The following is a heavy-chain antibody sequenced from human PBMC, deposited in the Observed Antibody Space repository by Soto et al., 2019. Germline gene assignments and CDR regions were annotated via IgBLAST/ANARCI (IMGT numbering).Heavy chain of an antibody. D-gene: IGHD3-22*01. V-gene: IGHV3-30*18. CDR2: ISDDGSKK. CDR1: GFRFSSYG. Sequence: GGSLRLSCAASGFRFSSYGMHWVRQAPGKGLEWVAVISDDGSKKNFGDFVKGRFTISRDNSKNTLDLQMNSLRVEDTAVYYCAKLWGNNDYDRGGYNLPGYWAQGTLVTVSS. J-gene: IGHJ4*02. CDR3: AKLWGNNDYDRGGYNLPGY.